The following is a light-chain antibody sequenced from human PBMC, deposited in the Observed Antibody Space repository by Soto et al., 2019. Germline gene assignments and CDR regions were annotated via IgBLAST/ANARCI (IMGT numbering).Light chain of an antibody. Sequence: DIAMTQSPLSLPVTPGEPASISCSSSQSLLHSNGYNYLDWYLQKPGQSPQLLIYDVSRRATGIPERFSGSGSGTDFTLIISRLEPEEFAVYYCQQYGSSPRTFGQCTKVDNK. J-gene: IGKJ1*01. CDR1: QSLLHSNGYNY. CDR2: DVS. V-gene: IGKV2-28*01. CDR3: QQYGSSPRT.